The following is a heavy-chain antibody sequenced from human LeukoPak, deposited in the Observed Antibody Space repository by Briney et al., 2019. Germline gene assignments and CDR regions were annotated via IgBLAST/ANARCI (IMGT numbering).Heavy chain of an antibody. CDR1: GGSISSYY. D-gene: IGHD3-9*01. Sequence: PSETLSLTCTVSGGSISSYYWSWIRQPPGKGLEWIGYIYYSGSTNYNPSLKSRVTISADTSNNQFSLKLSSVTAADTAVYYCARVDILTGYQYYMDVWGKGTTVTISS. CDR3: ARVDILTGYQYYMDV. J-gene: IGHJ6*03. V-gene: IGHV4-59*01. CDR2: IYYSGST.